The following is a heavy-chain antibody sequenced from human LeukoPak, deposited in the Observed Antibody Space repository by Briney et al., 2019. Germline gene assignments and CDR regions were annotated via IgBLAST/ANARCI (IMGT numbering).Heavy chain of an antibody. D-gene: IGHD2-15*01. V-gene: IGHV4-59*01. CDR1: GGSISSYY. CDR2: IYYSGST. J-gene: IGHJ5*02. CDR3: ARGRKYCSGGSCYSWWFDP. Sequence: SETLSLTCTVSGGSISSYYWSWIRQPPGKGLEWIGYIYYSGSTNYNPSLKSRVTISVDTSENQFSLKLSSVTAADTAVYYCARGRKYCSGGSCYSWWFDPWGQGTLVTVSS.